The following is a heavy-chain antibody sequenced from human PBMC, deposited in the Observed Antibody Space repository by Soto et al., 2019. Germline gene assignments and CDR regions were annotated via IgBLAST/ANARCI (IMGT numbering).Heavy chain of an antibody. CDR3: ARDLPLSRRGSWFDP. CDR2: IIPIFGTA. V-gene: IGHV1-69*13. J-gene: IGHJ5*02. CDR1: GGTFSSYA. D-gene: IGHD3-10*01. Sequence: SVKVSCKASGGTFSSYAISWVRQAPGQGLEWMGGIIPIFGTANYAQKFQGRVTITADESTSTAYMELSSLRSEDTAVYYCARDLPLSRRGSWFDPWGQGTLVTVSS.